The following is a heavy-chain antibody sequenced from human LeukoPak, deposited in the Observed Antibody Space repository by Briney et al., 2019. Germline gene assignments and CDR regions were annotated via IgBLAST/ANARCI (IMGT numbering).Heavy chain of an antibody. Sequence: SETLSLTCTVSGGSISSSSYYWGWIRQPPGKGLEWIGSIYYSGSTYYNPSLKSRVTISVDTSKNQFSLKLSSVTAADTAVYYCARVPRYDFWSGYPRPPFDFVYWGQGTLVTVSS. CDR3: ARVPRYDFWSGYPRPPFDFVY. CDR2: IYYSGST. D-gene: IGHD3-3*01. CDR1: GGSISSSSYY. V-gene: IGHV4-39*01. J-gene: IGHJ4*02.